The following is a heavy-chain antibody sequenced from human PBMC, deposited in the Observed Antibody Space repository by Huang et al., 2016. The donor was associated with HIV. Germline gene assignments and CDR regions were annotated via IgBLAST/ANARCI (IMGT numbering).Heavy chain of an antibody. CDR2: IGIAGET. J-gene: IGHJ4*02. V-gene: IGHV3-13*03. CDR1: GFTFSNYD. Sequence: EVQLVESGGGLVQPGGSLRLSCAACGFTFSNYDMHCVSQAKGKGMVWGAAIGIAGETYYPGSVKGQLTISRENDKNSLYLQMNSRRAGDTAVYYCARPRILWWGLENQGYYFDYWGQGTLVTVSS. CDR3: ARPRILWWGLENQGYYFDY. D-gene: IGHD2-21*02.